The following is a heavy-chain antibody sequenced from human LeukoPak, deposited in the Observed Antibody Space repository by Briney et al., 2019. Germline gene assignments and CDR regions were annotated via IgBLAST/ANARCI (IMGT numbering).Heavy chain of an antibody. J-gene: IGHJ4*02. D-gene: IGHD5/OR15-5a*01. V-gene: IGHV4-59*01. Sequence: SETLSLTCIVSGGSISSYYWNWIRQPPGKGLEWIGYIYYSRSTNYNPSLKSRVTISVDTSKNQFSLKLSSVTAADTAVYYCARGGRDSTIPDYWGQGTLVTVSS. CDR2: IYYSRST. CDR3: ARGGRDSTIPDY. CDR1: GGSISSYY.